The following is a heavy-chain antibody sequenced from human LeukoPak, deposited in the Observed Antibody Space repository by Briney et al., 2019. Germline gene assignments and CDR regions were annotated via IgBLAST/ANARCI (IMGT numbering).Heavy chain of an antibody. Sequence: RPGGSLRLSCAASGFTFSSYAMSWVRQAPGKGLEWVSAISGSGGSTYYADSVKGRFTISRDNSKNTLYLQMNTRRAEDTAVYYCTKDHYSSSLDACDIWGQGTMVTVSS. J-gene: IGHJ3*02. CDR3: TKDHYSSSLDACDI. CDR1: GFTFSSYA. V-gene: IGHV3-23*01. CDR2: ISGSGGST. D-gene: IGHD6-13*01.